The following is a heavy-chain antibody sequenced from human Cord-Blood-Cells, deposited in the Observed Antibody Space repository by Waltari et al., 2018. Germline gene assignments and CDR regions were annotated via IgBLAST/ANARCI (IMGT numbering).Heavy chain of an antibody. V-gene: IGHV4-59*08. D-gene: IGHD6-13*01. J-gene: IGHJ4*02. CDR3: ARHEQQLDY. CDR1: GGSIISYY. CDR2: IYYSGST. Sequence: QVQLQESGPVLVKPSETLSHTCTVSGGSIISYYWSWIRQPPGKGLEWIGYIYYSGSTNYNPSLKSRVTISVDTSKNQFSLKLSSVTAADTAVYYCARHEQQLDYWGQGTLVTVSS.